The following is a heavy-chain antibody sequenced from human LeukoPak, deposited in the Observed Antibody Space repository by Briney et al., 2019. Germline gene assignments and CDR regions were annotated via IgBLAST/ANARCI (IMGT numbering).Heavy chain of an antibody. J-gene: IGHJ3*02. V-gene: IGHV3-23*01. D-gene: IGHD2-21*02. CDR2: ISGRGGST. CDR1: GFTFSSYD. Sequence: GGSLRLSCAASGFTFSSYDMSWVRQAPGKGLEWVSRISGRGGSTYYADSVKGRFTISRDNSKNTLYLQMNSLRAEDTAVYYCAKDKTAMLIDIWGQGTMVTVSS. CDR3: AKDKTAMLIDI.